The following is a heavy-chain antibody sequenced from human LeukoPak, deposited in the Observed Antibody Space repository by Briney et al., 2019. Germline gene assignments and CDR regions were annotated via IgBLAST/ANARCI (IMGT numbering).Heavy chain of an antibody. J-gene: IGHJ4*02. CDR3: ARVSGGYSGYGSDHFDH. D-gene: IGHD5-12*01. CDR2: VYPGDSDI. V-gene: IGHV5-51*01. CDR1: GYTFTNSW. Sequence: GESLKISCKTSGYTFTNSWIAWVRQMPGKGLESTGLVYPGDSDIRYNPSFEGQVNISADNSINTAYLQWSSLKASDTATYYCARVSGGYSGYGSDHFDHWGQGTMVTVSS.